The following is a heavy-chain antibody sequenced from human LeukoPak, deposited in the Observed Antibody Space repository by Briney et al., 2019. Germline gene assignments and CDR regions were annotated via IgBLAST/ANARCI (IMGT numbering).Heavy chain of an antibody. CDR3: VRGKLTGASRLDY. J-gene: IGHJ4*02. CDR1: GFTFSNYW. V-gene: IGHV3-7*03. D-gene: IGHD7-27*01. CDR2: IKQDGSEI. Sequence: GGSLRLSCAASGFTFSNYWMSWVRQAPGKELEWVANIKQDGSEIYYVDSVKGRFTISRDNAKNSLYLQMSSLRAEDTAVYYCVRGKLTGASRLDYWGQGTLLTVSS.